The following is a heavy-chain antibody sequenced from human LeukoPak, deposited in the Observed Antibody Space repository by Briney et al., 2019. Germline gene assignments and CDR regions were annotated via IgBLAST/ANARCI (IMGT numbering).Heavy chain of an antibody. V-gene: IGHV3-53*05. J-gene: IGHJ4*02. CDR3: ARPQLKYYDSSGYYYSH. CDR2: LYADGGA. Sequence: PGGSLRLSCAASGFIVSSNYMSWVRQAPGKGLQWVSSLYADGGAYYADSVKGRFTVSRDNSKNTLYLQMNSLRPEDTAVYYCARPQLKYYDSSGYYYSHWGQGTLVTVSS. CDR1: GFIVSSNY. D-gene: IGHD3-22*01.